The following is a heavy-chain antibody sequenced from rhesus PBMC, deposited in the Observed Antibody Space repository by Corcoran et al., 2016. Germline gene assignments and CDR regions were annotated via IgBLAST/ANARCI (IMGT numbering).Heavy chain of an antibody. CDR3: ARRYTVTTVGVDY. CDR1: GFSLSTSGMG. J-gene: IGHJ4*01. Sequence: QVTLKESGPALVKPTQTLTLTCTFSGFSLSTSGMGVCWIRQPSRKTLEWLAHSFWDDDKRYSTSLKSRLTISKDTSKNQVVLTMTNMDPVDTATYYCARRYTVTTVGVDYWGQGVLVTVSS. V-gene: IGHV2-1*01. D-gene: IGHD4-23*01. CDR2: SFWDDDK.